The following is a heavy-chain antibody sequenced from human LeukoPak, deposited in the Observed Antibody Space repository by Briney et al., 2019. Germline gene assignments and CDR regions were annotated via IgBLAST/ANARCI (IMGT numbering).Heavy chain of an antibody. CDR1: GFPFNNYV. CDR3: ARDCCGEWYFFDL. J-gene: IGHJ4*02. V-gene: IGHV3-30-3*01. Sequence: GRSLGLSCAASGFPFNNYVMHWVRQAPGKGLEWVAFISDDGTNKYCTDSVKGRFTISRDNSKNTLYLQMNSLRAEDTAVYYCARDCCGEWYFFDLWGQGTLVTVSS. D-gene: IGHD3-10*01. CDR2: ISDDGTNK.